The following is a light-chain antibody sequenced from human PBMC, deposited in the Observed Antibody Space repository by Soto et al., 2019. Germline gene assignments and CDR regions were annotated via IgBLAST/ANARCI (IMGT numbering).Light chain of an antibody. CDR2: EVT. CDR3: SSYTNIKTRACV. J-gene: IGLJ1*01. V-gene: IGLV2-14*01. CDR1: SGDIGSYNR. Sequence: QSALTQPASVSGSPGQSITISCTGTSGDIGSYNRVSWYQQHPGKAPKLITYEVTDRPSGVSNRFSGSKSGNTASLTISGLQAEDEAEYYCSSYTNIKTRACVFGTGTKVTVL.